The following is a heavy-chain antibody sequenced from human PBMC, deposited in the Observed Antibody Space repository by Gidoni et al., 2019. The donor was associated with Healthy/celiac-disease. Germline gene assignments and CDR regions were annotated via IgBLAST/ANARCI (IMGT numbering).Heavy chain of an antibody. CDR3: ARNDYYGSGSYYISYGIFDY. V-gene: IGHV4-39*07. D-gene: IGHD3-10*01. J-gene: IGHJ4*02. CDR1: GGSISSGSHY. Sequence: QLQLQESGPGLVKPSETLSLTCTVSGGSISSGSHYCGWIRQPPGKGLEWIGSIYYSGSTYYNPSLKSRVTISVDTSKNQFSLKLSSVTAADTAVYYCARNDYYGSGSYYISYGIFDYWGQGTLVTVSS. CDR2: IYYSGST.